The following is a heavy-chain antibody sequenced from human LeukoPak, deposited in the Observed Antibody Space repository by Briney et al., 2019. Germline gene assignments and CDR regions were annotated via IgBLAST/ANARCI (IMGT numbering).Heavy chain of an antibody. CDR1: GGSISSGDYY. CDR2: IYYSGST. J-gene: IGHJ4*02. CDR3: ARVYYGSGTYEPSHFDY. Sequence: SGTLSLTCTVSGGSISSGDYYWSWIRQPPGKGLEWIGYIYYSGSTYYNPSLKSRVTISVDTSKNQFSLKLSSVTAADTAVYYCARVYYGSGTYEPSHFDYWGQGTLVTVSS. D-gene: IGHD3-10*01. V-gene: IGHV4-30-4*01.